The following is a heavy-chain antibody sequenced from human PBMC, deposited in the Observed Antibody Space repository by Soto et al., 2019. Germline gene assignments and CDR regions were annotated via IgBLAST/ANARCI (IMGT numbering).Heavy chain of an antibody. CDR3: ASSGWVGATENFDL. CDR1: GFTFSSYS. Sequence: EVQLVESGGGLVKPGGSLRLSCAASGFTFSSYSMNWVRQAPGKGLEWVSSISSSSSYIYYADSVKGRFTISRDNPKNSLYLQMNSLRAEDTAVYYWASSGWVGATENFDLWGRGTLGTASS. D-gene: IGHD1-26*01. V-gene: IGHV3-21*01. J-gene: IGHJ2*01. CDR2: ISSSSSYI.